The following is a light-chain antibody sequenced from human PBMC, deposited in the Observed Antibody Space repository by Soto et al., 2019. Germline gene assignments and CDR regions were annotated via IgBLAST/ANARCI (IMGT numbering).Light chain of an antibody. CDR1: SSNSGAGYD. V-gene: IGLV1-40*01. J-gene: IGLJ3*02. CDR3: QTYDSSLSGSWV. Sequence: QSVLTQPPSVSGAPGQTVTISCTGSSSNSGAGYDVHWYQQLPGTAPKLLIFGNNNRPSGVPDRFSASKSGTSASLAITGPQAEDEADYFCQTYDSSLSGSWVFGGGTKLTVL. CDR2: GNN.